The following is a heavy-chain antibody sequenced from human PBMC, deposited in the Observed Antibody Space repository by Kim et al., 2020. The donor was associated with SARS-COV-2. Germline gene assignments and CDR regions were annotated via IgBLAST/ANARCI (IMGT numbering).Heavy chain of an antibody. CDR1: GFSFSTYT. CDR3: AREAEKWLQLYFVDH. CDR2: ITGSGGRT. D-gene: IGHD5-12*01. J-gene: IGHJ5*02. Sequence: GGSLRLSCAASGFSFSTYTMSWVRQAPGKGLEWVSAITGSGGRTYFADSVKGRFSVSRDNSKNTLYLQMNSLTSDDTAIYYCAREAEKWLQLYFVDHWGQGTLVTVSS. V-gene: IGHV3-23*01.